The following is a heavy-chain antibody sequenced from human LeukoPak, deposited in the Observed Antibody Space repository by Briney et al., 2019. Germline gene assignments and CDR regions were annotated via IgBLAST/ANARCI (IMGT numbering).Heavy chain of an antibody. J-gene: IGHJ5*02. CDR1: GFTFSSYS. CDR3: ARDVYGSGKNWFDP. CDR2: ISSSSSTI. V-gene: IGHV3-48*01. D-gene: IGHD3-10*01. Sequence: GGSLRLSCAASGFTFSSYSMNWVRQAPGKGLEWVSYISSSSSTIYYADSVKGRFTISRDNAKNSLYLQMNSLRAEDTAEYYCARDVYGSGKNWFDPWGQGTLVTVSS.